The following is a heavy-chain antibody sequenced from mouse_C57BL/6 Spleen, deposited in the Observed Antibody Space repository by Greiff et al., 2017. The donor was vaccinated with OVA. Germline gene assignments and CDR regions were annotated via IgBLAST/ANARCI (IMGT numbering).Heavy chain of an antibody. CDR3: ARGSSKDY. CDR1: GYTFTDYY. CDR2: INPNNGGT. Sequence: VQLQQSGPKLVKPGASVKISCKASGYTFTDYYMNWVKQSHGKSLEWIGDINPNNGGTSYNQKFKGKATLTVDKSSSTAYMELRSLTSEDSAVYYCARGSSKDYWGQGTTLTVSS. V-gene: IGHV1-26*01. J-gene: IGHJ2*01. D-gene: IGHD1-1*01.